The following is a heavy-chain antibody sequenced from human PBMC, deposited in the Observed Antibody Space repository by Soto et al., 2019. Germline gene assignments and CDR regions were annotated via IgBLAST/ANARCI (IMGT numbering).Heavy chain of an antibody. CDR1: GYTFTSYD. J-gene: IGHJ6*03. V-gene: IGHV1-8*01. Sequence: QVQLVQSGAEVKKPGASVKVSCKASGYTFTSYDINWVRQATGQGLEWMGWMNPNSGNTGYAQKFQGRVTMTRNTSISTAYMELSSLRSEDTAVYYWARGEQQLLDYYMDVWGKGTTVTVSS. CDR2: MNPNSGNT. CDR3: ARGEQQLLDYYMDV. D-gene: IGHD6-13*01.